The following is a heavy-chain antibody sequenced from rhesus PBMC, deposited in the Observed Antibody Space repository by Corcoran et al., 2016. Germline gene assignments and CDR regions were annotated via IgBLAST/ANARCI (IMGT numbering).Heavy chain of an antibody. D-gene: IGHD3-9*01. Sequence: QVQLQESGPGLVKPSETLSLTCAVSGASISSYWWSWIRQPPGKGLEWIGEINVNRRSTYYNPSLRSQVTISKDASKNQFSLKLSSVTAADTAVYYCARDRYYEDDYGYYHWGQGVLVTVSS. CDR3: ARDRYYEDDYGYYH. V-gene: IGHV4-80*01. CDR2: INVNRRST. CDR1: GASISSYW. J-gene: IGHJ4*01.